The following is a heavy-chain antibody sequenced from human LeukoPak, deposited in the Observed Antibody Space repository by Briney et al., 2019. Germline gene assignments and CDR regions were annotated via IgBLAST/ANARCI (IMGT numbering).Heavy chain of an antibody. CDR2: ISSNGGST. Sequence: PGGSLRLSCAASGFTFSSYAMHWVRQAPGKGLEYVSAISSNGGSTYHANSVKGRFTISRDNSKNTLYLQMGSPRAEDMAVYYCARTPSGSYVDYWGQGTLVTVSS. V-gene: IGHV3-64*01. D-gene: IGHD1-26*01. J-gene: IGHJ4*02. CDR3: ARTPSGSYVDY. CDR1: GFTFSSYA.